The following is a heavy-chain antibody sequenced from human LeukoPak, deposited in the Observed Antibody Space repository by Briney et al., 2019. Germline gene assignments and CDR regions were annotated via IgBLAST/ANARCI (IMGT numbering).Heavy chain of an antibody. CDR3: ARRGGWYQFDF. V-gene: IGHV3-66*04. J-gene: IGHJ4*02. CDR2: IYSGGST. CDR1: GFTVTNNY. D-gene: IGHD6-19*01. Sequence: PGGSLRLSCAASGFTVTNNYMSWVRQAPGKGLEWVSVIYSGGSTYYADSVKGRFTISRDNSKNTLSLQMNSLRAEDTAVYYCARRGGWYQFDFWGQGTLVADPS.